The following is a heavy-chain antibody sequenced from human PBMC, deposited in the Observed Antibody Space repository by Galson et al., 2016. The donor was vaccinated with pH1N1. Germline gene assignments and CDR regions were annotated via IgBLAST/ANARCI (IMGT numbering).Heavy chain of an antibody. J-gene: IGHJ5*02. V-gene: IGHV1-46*01. CDR2: IDPSGGGT. CDR3: VSYVAVAGIKWFDP. CDR1: GYTFTNFY. Sequence: SVKVSCKASGYTFTNFYFHWVRQAPGHGLEWMGVIDPSGGGTTYAQKFQARVTMARDTSTSTVNMDLSSLRSEDTAVYYCVSYVAVAGIKWFDPWGQGTLVTVSS. D-gene: IGHD6-19*01.